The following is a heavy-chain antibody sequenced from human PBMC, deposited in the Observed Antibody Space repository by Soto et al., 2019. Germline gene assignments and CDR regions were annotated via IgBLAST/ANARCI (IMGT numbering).Heavy chain of an antibody. J-gene: IGHJ5*02. CDR2: IVPMFATA. CDR3: AREGDPRNDCWSGPLGGGWFDP. D-gene: IGHD3-3*01. V-gene: IGHV1-69*12. Sequence: QVQLVQSGAEVKKPGSSVKVSCKTSGGTFGNSAVTWVRQAPGQGLEWMGGIVPMFATANYAQKFQGRVTITADDSTSTAYMELSSLRSDDTAVYYCAREGDPRNDCWSGPLGGGWFDPWGQGTLVTVSS. CDR1: GGTFGNSA.